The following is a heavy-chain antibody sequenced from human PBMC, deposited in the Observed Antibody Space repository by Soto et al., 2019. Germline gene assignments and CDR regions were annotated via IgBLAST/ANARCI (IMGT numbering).Heavy chain of an antibody. CDR1: GFTFSSHW. D-gene: IGHD5-12*01. V-gene: IGHV3-74*01. CDR3: ARSRDGYNFLGDC. CDR2: INGDGSST. J-gene: IGHJ4*02. Sequence: EVQLVESGAGLAQPGGSLRLSCAASGFTFSSHWIHWVRQAPGKGLVWVSRINGDGSSTSYADSVKGRFTISRDNAKNTLYLQMNSLRVEDTAVYYCARSRDGYNFLGDCWGQGALVTVSS.